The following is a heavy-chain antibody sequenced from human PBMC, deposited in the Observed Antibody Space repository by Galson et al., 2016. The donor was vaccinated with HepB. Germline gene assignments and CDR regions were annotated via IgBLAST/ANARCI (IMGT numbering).Heavy chain of an antibody. CDR1: GFTFSDYY. CDR3: ARNVGPAASERAYYYYYGMDV. CDR2: ISSGGGTG. V-gene: IGHV3-11*04. Sequence: SLRLSCAASGFTFSDYYMTWIRQAPGKGLEWVSYISSGGGTGSYADSVKGRFAVSRDNAENSLYLQMKSLRAEDTAVYYCARNVGPAASERAYYYYYGMDVWGQGTTVTVSS. D-gene: IGHD2-2*01. J-gene: IGHJ6*02.